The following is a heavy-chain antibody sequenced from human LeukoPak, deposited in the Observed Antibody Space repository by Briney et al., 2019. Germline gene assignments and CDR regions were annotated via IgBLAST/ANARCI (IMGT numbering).Heavy chain of an antibody. V-gene: IGHV3-43D*03. D-gene: IGHD5-12*01. CDR3: AKDMSGYSGLDY. CDR2: ITWDGSST. CDR1: GFSFDDYA. J-gene: IGHJ4*02. Sequence: GGSLRLSCAASGFSFDDYAMHWVRQGPGKGLEWVSLITWDGSSTYYSDSVKGRFTISRDNNKNSLYLQMNSLRTEDTALYYCAKDMSGYSGLDYWGQGTLVTVSS.